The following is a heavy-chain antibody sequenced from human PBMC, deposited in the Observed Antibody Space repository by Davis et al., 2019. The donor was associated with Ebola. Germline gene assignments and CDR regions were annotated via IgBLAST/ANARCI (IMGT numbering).Heavy chain of an antibody. D-gene: IGHD2-21*01. V-gene: IGHV1-69*13. CDR1: GGTFSSYA. J-gene: IGHJ5*02. CDR2: IIPIFGTA. CDR3: ARVIRWGGANNWFDP. Sequence: AASVKVSCKASGGTFSSYAISWVRQAPGQGLEWMGGIIPIFGTANYAQKFQGRVTITADESTSTAYMELSSLRSEDTAVYYCARVIRWGGANNWFDPWGQGTLVTVSS.